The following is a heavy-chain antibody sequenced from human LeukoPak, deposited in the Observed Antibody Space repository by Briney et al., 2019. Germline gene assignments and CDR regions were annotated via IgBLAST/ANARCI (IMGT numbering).Heavy chain of an antibody. Sequence: PGGSLRLSCGASGFIFRSYGMHWVRQAPGKGLEWMACIYPDGNNKDYADSVKGRFIISRDNSKNTLFLQMNSLRPEDTAVYYCAKDWSGDYNWSDPWGQGTLVIVSS. CDR2: IYPDGNNK. CDR3: AKDWSGDYNWSDP. CDR1: GFIFRSYG. V-gene: IGHV3-30*02. J-gene: IGHJ5*02. D-gene: IGHD3-3*01.